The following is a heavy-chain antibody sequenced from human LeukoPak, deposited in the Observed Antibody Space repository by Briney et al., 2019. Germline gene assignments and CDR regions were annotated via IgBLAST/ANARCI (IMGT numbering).Heavy chain of an antibody. CDR2: IYSGGST. CDR1: GFTVSSNY. D-gene: IGHD3-22*01. J-gene: IGHJ4*02. V-gene: IGHV3-53*01. CDR3: ARERNYYDSSGYYSPDSFDY. Sequence: GGSLRLSCAASGFTVSSNYMSWVRQAPGKGLEWVSVIYSGGSTYYADSVKGRFTISRDNSKNTLHLQMNSLRAEDTAVYYCARERNYYDSSGYYSPDSFDYWGQGTLVTVSS.